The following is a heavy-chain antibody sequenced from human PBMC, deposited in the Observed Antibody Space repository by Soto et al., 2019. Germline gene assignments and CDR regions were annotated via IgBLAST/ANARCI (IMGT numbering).Heavy chain of an antibody. D-gene: IGHD2-15*01. CDR2: LGAADDP. V-gene: IGHV3-13*05. J-gene: IGHJ6*02. CDR1: AFTLSAYD. Sequence: GGSLRLSCAASAFTLSAYDMHWVRQPNGKGLEWVSALGAADDPYYLGSVKGRFTISRENAKNSLYLQMNYLRAGGPAVDYGARPCSRPLPRRADYYYAKDVTSQRTTDTDSS. CDR3: ARPCSRPLPRRADYYYAKDV.